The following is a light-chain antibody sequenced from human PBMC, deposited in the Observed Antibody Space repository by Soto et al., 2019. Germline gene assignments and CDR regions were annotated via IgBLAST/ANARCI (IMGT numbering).Light chain of an antibody. CDR3: QKSYSSPWT. CDR2: AAS. J-gene: IGKJ1*01. Sequence: DIQMTQSPSSLSASVGDRVTITCRASQTITNYLNWYQQKPGKAPKLLIYAASTLLSGVPSRFTGGGSGTDFTLTIDSLQPEDFATYFCQKSYSSPWTFGQGTKVDIK. V-gene: IGKV1-39*01. CDR1: QTITNY.